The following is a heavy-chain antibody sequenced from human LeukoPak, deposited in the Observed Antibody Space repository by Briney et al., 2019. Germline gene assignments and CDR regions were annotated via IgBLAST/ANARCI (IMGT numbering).Heavy chain of an antibody. J-gene: IGHJ4*02. V-gene: IGHV4-59*01. CDR2: IYYSGST. CDR3: ARTDYDFWSGSVSYYFDY. D-gene: IGHD3-3*01. Sequence: SETLCLTCAVSGGSISSYYWSWIRQPPGEGLEWIGYIYYSGSTNYNPSLKSRVTISVDTSKNQFSLKLSSVTAADTAVYYCARTDYDFWSGSVSYYFDYWGQGTLVTVSS. CDR1: GGSISSYY.